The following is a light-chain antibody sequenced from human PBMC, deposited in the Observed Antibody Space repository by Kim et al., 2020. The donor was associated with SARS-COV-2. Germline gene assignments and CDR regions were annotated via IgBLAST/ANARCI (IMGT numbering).Light chain of an antibody. V-gene: IGKV3-11*01. J-gene: IGKJ4*01. CDR3: QQRSNWLT. Sequence: EIVLTQSPATLSLSPGERATLSCRASQSVSSYLAWYQQKPGQAPRLLIYDASNRATGIPARFSGSGSGTDFTLTISSLEPEDFAVYYCQQRSNWLTFRGETNLEN. CDR2: DAS. CDR1: QSVSSY.